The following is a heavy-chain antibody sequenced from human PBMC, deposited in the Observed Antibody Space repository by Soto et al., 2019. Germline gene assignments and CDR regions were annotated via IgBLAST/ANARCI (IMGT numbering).Heavy chain of an antibody. Sequence: PGGSLRLSCAASGFTFSSYAMHWVRQAPGKGLEWVAIMSYDGNNQYYADSVKGRFTISRDNFKNTLYLQMNSLRAEDTAVYYCAKALGEFWGQGILVTVSS. D-gene: IGHD3-16*01. CDR2: MSYDGNNQ. V-gene: IGHV3-30*18. J-gene: IGHJ4*02. CDR3: AKALGEF. CDR1: GFTFSSYA.